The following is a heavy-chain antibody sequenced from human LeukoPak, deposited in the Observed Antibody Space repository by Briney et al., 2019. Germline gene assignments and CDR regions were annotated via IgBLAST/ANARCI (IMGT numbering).Heavy chain of an antibody. V-gene: IGHV3-9*01. CDR1: GFTFDDYA. J-gene: IGHJ4*02. Sequence: PGGSLRLSCAASGFTFDDYAMHWVRQAPGKGLEWVSGISWNSGSIGYADSVKGRFTISRDNAKNSLYLQMNSLRAEDTALYYCAKAWRYSGYDTYLDYWGQGTLVTVSS. CDR3: AKAWRYSGYDTYLDY. CDR2: ISWNSGSI. D-gene: IGHD5-12*01.